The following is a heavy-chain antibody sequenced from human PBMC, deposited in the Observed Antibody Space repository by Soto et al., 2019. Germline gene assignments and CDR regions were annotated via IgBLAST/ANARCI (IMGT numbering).Heavy chain of an antibody. Sequence: QVQLVESGGGVVQPGRSLRLSCVGSEFIFSNNGMHWVRQTPGKGLEWVAFMSYDGSDTFYADSVKGRFTISRDNSKNTLCPHMSNLKPEDTAMYYCTIVRVADSDLHHWAQGTLVTVSS. CDR3: TIVRVADSDLHH. CDR1: EFIFSNNG. J-gene: IGHJ5*02. V-gene: IGHV3-30*03. D-gene: IGHD3-10*02. CDR2: MSYDGSDT.